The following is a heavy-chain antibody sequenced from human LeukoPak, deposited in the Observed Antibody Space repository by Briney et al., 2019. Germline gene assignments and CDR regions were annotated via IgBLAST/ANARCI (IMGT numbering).Heavy chain of an antibody. V-gene: IGHV3-23*01. CDR2: ISGSGGST. D-gene: IGHD6-13*01. Sequence: GGSLRLSCAASGFTVSSNYMSWVRQAPGKGLEWVSAISGSGGSTYYADSVKGRFTISRDNSKNTLYLQMNSLRAEDTAVYYCAKDSDSSSWFAPFQHWGQGTLVTVSS. CDR1: GFTVSSNY. CDR3: AKDSDSSSWFAPFQH. J-gene: IGHJ1*01.